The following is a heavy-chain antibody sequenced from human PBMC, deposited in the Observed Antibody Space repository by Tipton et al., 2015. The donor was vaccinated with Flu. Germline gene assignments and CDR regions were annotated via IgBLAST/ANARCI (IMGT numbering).Heavy chain of an antibody. CDR3: AKSAAVAATGWFDP. J-gene: IGHJ5*02. V-gene: IGHV3-9*01. CDR2: ISWNSGSI. Sequence: QLVQSGGGLVQPGRSLRLSCAASGFTFDDYAMHWVRQAPGKGLEWVSGISWNSGSIGYADSVKGRFTISRDNAKNSLYLQMNSLRAEDTALYYCAKSAAVAATGWFDPWGQGTLVTVSS. D-gene: IGHD2-15*01. CDR1: GFTFDDYA.